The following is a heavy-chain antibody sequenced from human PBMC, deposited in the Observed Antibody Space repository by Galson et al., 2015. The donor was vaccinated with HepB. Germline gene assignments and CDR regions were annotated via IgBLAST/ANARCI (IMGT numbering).Heavy chain of an antibody. CDR1: GYTFTSYA. CDR2: INAGNGNT. V-gene: IGHV1-3*01. CDR3: ASGGMTTVTRGAFDI. Sequence: SVKVSCKASGYTFTSYAMHWVRQAPGQRLEWMGWINAGNGNTKYSQKFQGRVTITRDTSASTAYMELSSLRSEDTAVYYCASGGMTTVTRGAFDIWGQGTMVTVSS. J-gene: IGHJ3*02. D-gene: IGHD4-17*01.